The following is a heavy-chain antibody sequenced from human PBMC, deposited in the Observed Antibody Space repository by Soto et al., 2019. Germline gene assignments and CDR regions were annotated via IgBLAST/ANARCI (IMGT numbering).Heavy chain of an antibody. CDR1: GDSISDYFY. J-gene: IGHJ4*02. CDR2: IYTDGTT. Sequence: QVQLQGSGPGQVKPSETLSLTYTVSGDSISDYFYWSWIRQPAGKGLEWIGRIYTDGTTKYNPSLKSRVTLSLDKSKNQFSLRLSSGTAADTAVYYFAREVRGGFTGIFDQWGRGSRVTVSS. CDR3: AREVRGGFTGIFDQ. V-gene: IGHV4-4*07. D-gene: IGHD2-15*01.